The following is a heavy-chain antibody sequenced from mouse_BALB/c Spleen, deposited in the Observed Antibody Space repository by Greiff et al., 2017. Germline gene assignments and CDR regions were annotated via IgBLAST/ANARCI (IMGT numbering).Heavy chain of an antibody. Sequence: QVQLKESGAELVRPGSSVKISCKASGYAFSSYWMNWVKQRPGQGLEWIGQIYPGDGDTNYNGKFKGKATLTADKSSSTAYMQLSSLTSEDSAVYFCARGGGVPSWFAYWGQGTLVTVSA. V-gene: IGHV1-80*01. CDR3: ARGGGVPSWFAY. CDR2: IYPGDGDT. CDR1: GYAFSSYW. J-gene: IGHJ3*01.